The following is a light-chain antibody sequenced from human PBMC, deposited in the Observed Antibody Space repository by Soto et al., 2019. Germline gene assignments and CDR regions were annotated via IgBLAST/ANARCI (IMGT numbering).Light chain of an antibody. CDR2: DVS. Sequence: QSALTQPRSVSGSPGQSVTISCTGTTRDVGGYNYVSWYQQPPGKAPKVMIYDVSKRPSGVPDRFSGSKSGNTAALTISALQPEDEGDYYCCSYVGSDTFVVFGVGTKLTVL. J-gene: IGLJ2*01. V-gene: IGLV2-11*01. CDR3: CSYVGSDTFVV. CDR1: TRDVGGYNY.